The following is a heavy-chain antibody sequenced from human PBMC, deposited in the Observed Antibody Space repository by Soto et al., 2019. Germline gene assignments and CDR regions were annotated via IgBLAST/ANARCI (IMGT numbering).Heavy chain of an antibody. J-gene: IGHJ6*02. CDR1: GFTFDDYT. CDR3: AKDIGGAVAGIYYYYGMDV. V-gene: IGHV3-43*01. Sequence: GGSLRLSCAASGFTFDDYTMHWVRQAPGKGLEWVSLISWDGGSTYYADSVKGRFTISRDNSKNSLYLQMNSLRTEDTALYYCAKDIGGAVAGIYYYYGMDVWGQGTTVTVSS. CDR2: ISWDGGST. D-gene: IGHD6-19*01.